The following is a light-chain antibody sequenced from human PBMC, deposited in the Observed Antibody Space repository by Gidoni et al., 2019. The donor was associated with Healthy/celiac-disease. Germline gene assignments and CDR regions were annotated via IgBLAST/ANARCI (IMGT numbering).Light chain of an antibody. CDR2: QDS. J-gene: IGLJ2*01. CDR1: KLGDKY. CDR3: QAWDSSTGV. Sequence: SHARTQPPSVSVSPGQTASITCSGDKLGDKYACWYQQKPGQSPVLVIYQDSKRPSGIPERFSGSNSGNTATLTISGTQAMDEADYYCQAWDSSTGVFGGGTKLTVL. V-gene: IGLV3-1*01.